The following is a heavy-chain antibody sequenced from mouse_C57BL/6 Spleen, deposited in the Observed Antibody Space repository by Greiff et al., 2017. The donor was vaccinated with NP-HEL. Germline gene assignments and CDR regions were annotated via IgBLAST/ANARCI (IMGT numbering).Heavy chain of an antibody. CDR3: ARLHGSSWYFDV. V-gene: IGHV5-4*03. CDR2: ISDGGSYT. Sequence: EVKLMESGGGLVKPGGSLKLSCAASGFTFSSYAMSWVRQTPEKRLEWVATISDGGSYTYYPDNVKGRFTISRDNSKNNLYLQMSHLKSEDTARYYCARLHGSSWYFDVWGTGTTVTVSS. J-gene: IGHJ1*03. D-gene: IGHD1-1*01. CDR1: GFTFSSYA.